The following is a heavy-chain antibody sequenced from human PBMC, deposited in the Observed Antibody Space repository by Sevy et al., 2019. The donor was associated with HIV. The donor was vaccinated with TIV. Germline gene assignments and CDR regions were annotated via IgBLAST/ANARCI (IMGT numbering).Heavy chain of an antibody. V-gene: IGHV3-48*03. CDR2: ISSSGSTI. CDR1: VFTFSSYE. D-gene: IGHD3-3*01. J-gene: IGHJ6*02. CDR3: AKRGGQYDLGMDV. Sequence: GGSLRLSCAASVFTFSSYEMNWVRQAPGKGLEWVSYISSSGSTIYYADSVRGRFTISRDNAKKSLYLQMNSLRAEDTAVYYCAKRGGQYDLGMDVWGQGTTVTVSS.